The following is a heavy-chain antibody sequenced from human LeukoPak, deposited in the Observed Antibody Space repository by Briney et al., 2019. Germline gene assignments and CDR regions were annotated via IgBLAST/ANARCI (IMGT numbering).Heavy chain of an antibody. CDR1: GFTFSSYA. J-gene: IGHJ3*02. V-gene: IGHV3-23*01. D-gene: IGHD2-2*02. Sequence: GGSLRLSCAASGFTFSSYAMSWVRQAPGKGLEWVSAISGSGGSTYYADSVKGRFTISRDNAKNSLYLQMNSLRAEDTAVYYCAREPAAIPAHDAFDIWGQGTMVTVSS. CDR2: ISGSGGST. CDR3: AREPAAIPAHDAFDI.